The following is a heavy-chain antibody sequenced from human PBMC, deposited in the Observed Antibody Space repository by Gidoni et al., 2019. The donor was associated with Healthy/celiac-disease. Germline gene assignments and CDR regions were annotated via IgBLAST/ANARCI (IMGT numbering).Heavy chain of an antibody. CDR2: IYSGGST. CDR1: GFTVSSNY. CDR3: ARDGHLSGSYSIYGMDV. J-gene: IGHJ6*02. Sequence: EVQLVESGGGLVQPGGCLRISCAASGFTVSSNYMIWVRQAPGKGLEWVSVIYSGGSTYYADSVKGRFTISRDNSKNTLYLQMNSLRAEDTAVYYCARDGHLSGSYSIYGMDVWGQGPTVTVSS. D-gene: IGHD1-26*01. V-gene: IGHV3-66*02.